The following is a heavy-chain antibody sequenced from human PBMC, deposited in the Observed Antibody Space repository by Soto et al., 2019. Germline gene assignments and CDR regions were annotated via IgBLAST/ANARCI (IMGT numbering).Heavy chain of an antibody. Sequence: GASVKVSCKASGYTFTSYYMHWVRQAPGQGLEWMGIINPSGGSTSYAQKFQGRVTMTRDTSTSTVYMELSSLRSEDTAVYYCARSITMLRGAIYGFDIWGQGTMVTVSS. V-gene: IGHV1-46*01. J-gene: IGHJ3*02. CDR2: INPSGGST. CDR3: ARSITMLRGAIYGFDI. CDR1: GYTFTSYY. D-gene: IGHD3-10*01.